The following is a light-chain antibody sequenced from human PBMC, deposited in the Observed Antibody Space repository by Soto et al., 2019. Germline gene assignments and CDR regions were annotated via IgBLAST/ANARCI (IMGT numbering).Light chain of an antibody. CDR1: QTISSSY. J-gene: IGKJ5*01. V-gene: IGKV3-20*01. CDR3: QLDGISPIT. Sequence: NVFTKCPGTLSLSPGERATLSCRASQTISSSYLAWYQQKPGQAPRLLIYDASSRATGIPDRFSGSGSGTDFILTISSLEPEDFALYYCQLDGISPITFGQGTRLETK. CDR2: DAS.